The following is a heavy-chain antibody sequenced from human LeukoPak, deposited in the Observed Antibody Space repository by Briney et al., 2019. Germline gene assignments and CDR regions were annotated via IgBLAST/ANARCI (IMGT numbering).Heavy chain of an antibody. CDR1: GGSISSSTYY. D-gene: IGHD6-13*01. V-gene: IGHV4-39*01. CDR2: IHYSGST. CDR3: ARRDGSWYGY. Sequence: SETVSLTCTVSGGSISSSTYYWGWIRQPPGKGLEWIGSIHYSGSTYHNPSLESRVTISVDTSKNQFSVKLSSVTAADTAVYYCARRDGSWYGYWGQGTLVTVSS. J-gene: IGHJ4*02.